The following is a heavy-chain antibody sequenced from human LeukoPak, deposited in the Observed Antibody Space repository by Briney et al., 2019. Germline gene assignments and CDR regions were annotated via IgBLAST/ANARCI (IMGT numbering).Heavy chain of an antibody. J-gene: IGHJ4*02. V-gene: IGHV3-23*01. Sequence: GGSLRLSCAGSGFTFSSNPLSWVRQAPGKGLEWVTAINPSGGNTYYADSVRGRFTISRDNSKNTLYLQMNSLRAEDTAVYYCATTKQARRYFDYWGQGTLVTVSS. CDR3: ATTKQARRYFDY. D-gene: IGHD1-1*01. CDR1: GFTFSSNP. CDR2: INPSGGNT.